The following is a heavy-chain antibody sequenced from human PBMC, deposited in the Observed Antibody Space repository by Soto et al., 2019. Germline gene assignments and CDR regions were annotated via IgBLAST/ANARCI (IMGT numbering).Heavy chain of an antibody. J-gene: IGHJ6*02. V-gene: IGHV3-23*01. CDR3: AKELGLYYDILTGYSSHCGMDV. CDR2: ISGSGGST. CDR1: GFTFSSYA. Sequence: PGGSLRLSCAASGFTFSSYAMSWVRQAPGKGLEWVSAISGSGGSTYYADSVKGRFTISRDNSKNTLYLQMNSLRAEDTAVYYCAKELGLYYDILTGYSSHCGMDVWGQGTMVTLSS. D-gene: IGHD3-9*01.